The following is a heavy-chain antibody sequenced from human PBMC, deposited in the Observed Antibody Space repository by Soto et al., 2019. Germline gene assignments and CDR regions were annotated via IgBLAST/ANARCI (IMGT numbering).Heavy chain of an antibody. Sequence: PSETLSLTGTVSGGSISSGGYYWSWIRQHPGKGLEWIGYIYYSGSTYYNPSLKSRVTISVDTSKNQFSLKLSSVTAADTAVYYCARDSIAAAGTYFDYWGQGTLVTVSS. CDR1: GGSISSGGYY. V-gene: IGHV4-31*03. CDR2: IYYSGST. D-gene: IGHD6-13*01. CDR3: ARDSIAAAGTYFDY. J-gene: IGHJ4*02.